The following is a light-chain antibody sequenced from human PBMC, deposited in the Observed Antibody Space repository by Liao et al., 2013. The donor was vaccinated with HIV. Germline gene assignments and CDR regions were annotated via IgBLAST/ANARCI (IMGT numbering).Light chain of an antibody. CDR2: YET. Sequence: SYVLTQPPSVSVAPGHTARITCAGDNIGGESVHWYQQKSGQAPVLVIFYETDRPSGISDRFSGSTSENTATLTISRAEAGDEADYYCQLWDRSSAHPCVFGPGTKVTVL. CDR1: NIGGES. V-gene: IGLV3-21*04. CDR3: QLWDRSSAHPCV. J-gene: IGLJ1*01.